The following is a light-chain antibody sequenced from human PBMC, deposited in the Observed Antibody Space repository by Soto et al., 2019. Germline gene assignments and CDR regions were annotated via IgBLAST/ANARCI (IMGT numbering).Light chain of an antibody. CDR3: SSYTSSSTYVV. CDR2: DVS. CDR1: SSDVGGYNC. V-gene: IGLV2-14*01. Sequence: QSALTQPASVSGSPGQSITISCTGTSSDVGGYNCVSWYQQHPGKAPKLMIYDVSNRPSWVSNRFSGSKSGNTASLTISGLQAEDEADYYCSSYTSSSTYVVFGGGTQLTVL. J-gene: IGLJ2*01.